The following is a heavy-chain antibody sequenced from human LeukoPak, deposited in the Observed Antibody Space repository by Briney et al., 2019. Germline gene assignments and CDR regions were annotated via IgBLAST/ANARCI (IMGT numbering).Heavy chain of an antibody. CDR2: IYPGDYET. CDR3: AIPPGYCGNDCSFDH. J-gene: IGHJ4*02. V-gene: IGHV5-51*01. CDR1: GSRFSNYW. Sequence: GASLKISFEGPGSRFSNYWIGWVRQMPGKGLEWMGIIYPGDYETRYSPSFQGLATISVDKSISTAYLQWSSLKASDTAMYYCAIPPGYCGNDCSFDHWGQGTLVTVSS. D-gene: IGHD2-21*02.